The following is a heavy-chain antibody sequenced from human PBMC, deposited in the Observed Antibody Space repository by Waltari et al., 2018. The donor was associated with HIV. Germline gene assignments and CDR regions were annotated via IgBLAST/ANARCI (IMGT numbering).Heavy chain of an antibody. CDR3: ARDLGGEQWLVAFDY. CDR2: INSDGSST. CDR1: AFTFSSHW. J-gene: IGHJ4*02. D-gene: IGHD6-19*01. Sequence: EVQLVESGGGLVQPGGSLRLSCAASAFTFSSHWMHWVRQAPGKGLVWVSRINSDGSSTNYADSVKGRFTISRDNAKNTLYLQMNSLRVEDTAVYYCARDLGGEQWLVAFDYWGQGTLVTVSS. V-gene: IGHV3-74*01.